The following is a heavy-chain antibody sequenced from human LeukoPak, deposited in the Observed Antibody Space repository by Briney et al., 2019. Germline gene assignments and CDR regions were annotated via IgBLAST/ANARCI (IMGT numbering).Heavy chain of an antibody. V-gene: IGHV3-7*03. CDR2: IKPGGNEK. CDR3: ATFRSFGT. CDR1: GFTFNNYW. J-gene: IGHJ3*02. Sequence: GGSLRLSCAASGFTFNNYWMTWVRQGPGKGLEWVANIKPGGNEKYYVDSVKGRFTISRDNVKNSLYLQMNSLRAEDTAIYYCATFRSFGTWGQGTMVTVSP.